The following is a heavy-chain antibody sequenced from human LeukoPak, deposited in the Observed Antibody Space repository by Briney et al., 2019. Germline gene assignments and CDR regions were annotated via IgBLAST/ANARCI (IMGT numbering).Heavy chain of an antibody. CDR1: GYTFTSYY. CDR3: ARQLEYSGYDY. Sequence: ASVKVSCKASGYTFTSYYMHWVRQAPGQGLEWMGIINPSGGSTSYAQKFQGRVTITADESTSTAYMELSSLRSEDTAVYYCARQLEYSGYDYWGQGTLVTVSS. D-gene: IGHD5-12*01. V-gene: IGHV1-46*01. J-gene: IGHJ4*02. CDR2: INPSGGST.